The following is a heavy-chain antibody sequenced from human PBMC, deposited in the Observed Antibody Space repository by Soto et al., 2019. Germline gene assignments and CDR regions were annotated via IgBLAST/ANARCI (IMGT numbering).Heavy chain of an antibody. Sequence: GXSVKVSCKASVYTFTSYGISWVRQAPGQGLEWMGWISAYNGNTNYAQKLQGRVTMTTDTSTSTAYMELRSLRSDDTAVYYCARYTVAVAGTRAFDIWGQGTMVTVSS. CDR3: ARYTVAVAGTRAFDI. CDR2: ISAYNGNT. D-gene: IGHD6-19*01. J-gene: IGHJ3*02. V-gene: IGHV1-18*04. CDR1: VYTFTSYG.